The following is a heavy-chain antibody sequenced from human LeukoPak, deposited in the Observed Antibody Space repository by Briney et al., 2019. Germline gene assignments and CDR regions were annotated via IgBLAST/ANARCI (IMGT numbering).Heavy chain of an antibody. J-gene: IGHJ4*02. V-gene: IGHV3-21*01. CDR3: ASTYDYVWGSFRTGYFDY. Sequence: PGGSLRLSCTVSGFTFSSYSMNWVRQAPGKGLEWVSHINGRSSDIYYADSVKGRFTISRDNAKTSLYLQMNSLRAEDTAVYYCASTYDYVWGSFRTGYFDYWGQGTLVTVSS. CDR2: INGRSSDI. CDR1: GFTFSSYS. D-gene: IGHD3-16*02.